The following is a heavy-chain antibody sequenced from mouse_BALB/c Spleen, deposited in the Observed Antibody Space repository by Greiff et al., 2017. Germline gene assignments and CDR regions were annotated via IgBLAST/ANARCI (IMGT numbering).Heavy chain of an antibody. CDR3: ARVTVTTVVEDAMDY. D-gene: IGHD1-1*01. Sequence: VQLQESGPDLVKPSQSLSLTCTVTGYSITSGYSWHWIRQFPGNKLEWMGYIHYSGSTNYNPSLKSRISITRDTSKNQFFLQLNSVTTEDTATYYCARVTVTTVVEDAMDYWGQGTSVTVSS. CDR2: IHYSGST. CDR1: GYSITSGYS. J-gene: IGHJ4*01. V-gene: IGHV3-1*02.